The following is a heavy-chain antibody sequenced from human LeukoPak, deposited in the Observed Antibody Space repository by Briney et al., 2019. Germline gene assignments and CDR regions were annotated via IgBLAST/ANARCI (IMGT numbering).Heavy chain of an antibody. V-gene: IGHV4-59*08. J-gene: IGHJ4*02. CDR1: GGPISSYY. Sequence: SETLSLTCTVSGGPISSYYWSWIRQPPGKGLEWIGYIYFSGSTNYNPSLKSRVTISVDTSKNQFSLKLSSVTAADTAVYYCARHVHPSWSRIGSRNYFDYWGQGTLVTVSS. CDR3: ARHVHPSWSRIGSRNYFDY. D-gene: IGHD6-13*01. CDR2: IYFSGST.